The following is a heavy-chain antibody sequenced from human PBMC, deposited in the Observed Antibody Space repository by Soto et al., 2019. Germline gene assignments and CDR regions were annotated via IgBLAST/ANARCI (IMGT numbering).Heavy chain of an antibody. J-gene: IGHJ4*02. D-gene: IGHD2-8*01. CDR3: TFRRRGVLY. CDR2: INPNSGGT. V-gene: IGHV1-2*02. CDR1: GYTFTDFY. Sequence: QVQLVQSGAEVRTPGASVKVSCKASGYTFTDFYMHWVRQAPGQGLEWMGWINPNSGGTNYAQKFQGRVTRTRDTSISTAYMELNRLRYDDTAVYYCTFRRRGVLYWGQGTLVTVSS.